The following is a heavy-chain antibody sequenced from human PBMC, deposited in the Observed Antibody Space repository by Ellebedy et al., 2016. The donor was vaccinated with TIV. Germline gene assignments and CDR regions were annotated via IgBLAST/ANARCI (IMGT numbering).Heavy chain of an antibody. V-gene: IGHV4-59*08. CDR3: ARLQVYSNYENYYYYYGMDV. Sequence: SETLSLTCTVSGGSISSYYWSWIRQPPGKGLEWIGYIYYSGSTNYNPSLKSRVTISVDTSKNQFSLKLSSVTAADTAVYYCARLQVYSNYENYYYYYGMDVWGQGTTVTVSS. CDR2: IYYSGST. J-gene: IGHJ6*02. D-gene: IGHD4-11*01. CDR1: GGSISSYY.